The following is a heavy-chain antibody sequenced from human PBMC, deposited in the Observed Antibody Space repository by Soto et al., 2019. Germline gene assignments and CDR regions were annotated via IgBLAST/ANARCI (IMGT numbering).Heavy chain of an antibody. V-gene: IGHV3-74*01. Sequence: EVQLVESGGGLVQPGGSLRLSCAASGFTFSSYWMHWVRQAPGEGLVWVSRINSDGSSTSYADSVKGRATISRDNAKNTQYLQMNSASADDRAVYYCAGHLAASRDYWGQGTLVTVSS. D-gene: IGHD6-25*01. CDR2: INSDGSST. J-gene: IGHJ4*02. CDR3: AGHLAASRDY. CDR1: GFTFSSYW.